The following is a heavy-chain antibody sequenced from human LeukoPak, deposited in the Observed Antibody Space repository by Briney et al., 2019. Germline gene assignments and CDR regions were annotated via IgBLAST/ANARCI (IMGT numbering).Heavy chain of an antibody. D-gene: IGHD1-26*01. J-gene: IGHJ6*02. CDR1: GGSISSGSYY. CDR3: ARVDVSGSYYYGMDV. V-gene: IGHV4-30-4*08. CDR2: IYYSGST. Sequence: SETLSLTCTVSGGSISSGSYYWSWIRQPPGKGLEWIGYIYYSGSTYYNPSLRSRVTISVDTSRNQFSLKLSSVTAADTAVYYCARVDVSGSYYYGMDVWGQGTTVTVSS.